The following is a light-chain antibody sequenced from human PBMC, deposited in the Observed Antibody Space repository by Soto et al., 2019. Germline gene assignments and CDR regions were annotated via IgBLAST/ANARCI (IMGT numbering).Light chain of an antibody. CDR1: QSVLKSSNNTNY. CDR3: QQHYTSPCT. V-gene: IGKV4-1*01. CDR2: WTS. Sequence: DMVMTQSPDSLAVSLGERATINCKSSQSVLKSSNNTNYLAWYQQKPGQPPKLLIYWTSTRESGVPDRFSGSGSETDFTLTISSLQAEDVAVYYCQQHYTSPCTFGQGTKLEIK. J-gene: IGKJ2*01.